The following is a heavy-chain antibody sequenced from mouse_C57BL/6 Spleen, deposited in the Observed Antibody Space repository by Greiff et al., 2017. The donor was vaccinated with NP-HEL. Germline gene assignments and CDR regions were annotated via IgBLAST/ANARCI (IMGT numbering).Heavy chain of an antibody. Sequence: EVQRVESGPGLVKPSQSLSLTCSVTGYSITSGYYWNWIRQFPGNKLEWMGYISYDGSNNYNPSLKNRISITRDTSKNQFFLKLNSVTTEDTATYYCANYYDYDGAWFAYWGQGTLVTVSA. D-gene: IGHD2-4*01. CDR1: GYSITSGYY. CDR3: ANYYDYDGAWFAY. V-gene: IGHV3-6*01. J-gene: IGHJ3*01. CDR2: ISYDGSN.